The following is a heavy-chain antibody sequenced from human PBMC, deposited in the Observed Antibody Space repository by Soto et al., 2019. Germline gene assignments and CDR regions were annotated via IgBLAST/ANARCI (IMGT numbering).Heavy chain of an antibody. Sequence: EASVKVSCKASGYTFTSYAMHWVRQAPGQRLEWMGWINAGNGNTKYSQKFQGRVTITRDTSASTAYMELSSLRSEDTAVYYCALALSSYYYYGMDVWGQGTTVTVSS. CDR3: ALALSSYYYYGMDV. J-gene: IGHJ6*02. CDR2: INAGNGNT. V-gene: IGHV1-3*01. CDR1: GYTFTSYA.